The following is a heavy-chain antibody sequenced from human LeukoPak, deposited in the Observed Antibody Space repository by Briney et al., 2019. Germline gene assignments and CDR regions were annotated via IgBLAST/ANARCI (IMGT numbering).Heavy chain of an antibody. Sequence: SLRLSCAASGFTFDDYAMHWVRQAPGKGLEWVSGISWNSGSIGYADSVKGRFTISRDNAKNSLYLQMNSLRAKDTALYYCAKDYLVGSGSYLLDYWGQGTLVTVSS. CDR2: ISWNSGSI. J-gene: IGHJ4*02. D-gene: IGHD3-10*01. CDR3: AKDYLVGSGSYLLDY. CDR1: GFTFDDYA. V-gene: IGHV3-9*01.